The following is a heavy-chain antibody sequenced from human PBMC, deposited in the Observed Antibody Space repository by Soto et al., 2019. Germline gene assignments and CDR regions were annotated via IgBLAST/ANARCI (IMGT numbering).Heavy chain of an antibody. CDR2: ISSSSRYI. CDR3: ARGFDILTGLYFQH. CDR1: GFTFSSYS. V-gene: IGHV3-21*01. D-gene: IGHD3-9*01. Sequence: EVQLVESGGGLVKPGGSLRLSWAASGFTFSSYSMNWVRQAPGKGLEWVSSISSSSRYIYYPDSVKGRFTISRDNAKNSLYLQMSSLRAEDTAVYYCARGFDILTGLYFQHWGQGTLVTVSS. J-gene: IGHJ1*01.